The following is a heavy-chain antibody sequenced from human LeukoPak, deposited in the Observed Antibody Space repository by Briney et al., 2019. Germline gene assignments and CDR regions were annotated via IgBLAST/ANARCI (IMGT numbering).Heavy chain of an antibody. Sequence: SETLSLSCTVSGGSISSSSYYWGWIRQPPGKGLEWIGNIYYSGSTYYNPSLESRVTMSLDTSKNQFSLKLSSVTAADTAVYYCARGWGGYGSGSYYKNYFDYWGQGTLVTVSS. CDR1: GGSISSSSYY. J-gene: IGHJ4*02. CDR3: ARGWGGYGSGSYYKNYFDY. CDR2: IYYSGST. D-gene: IGHD3-10*01. V-gene: IGHV4-39*07.